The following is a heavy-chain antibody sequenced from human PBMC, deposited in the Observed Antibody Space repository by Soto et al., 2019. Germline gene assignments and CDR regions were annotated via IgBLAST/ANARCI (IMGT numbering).Heavy chain of an antibody. Sequence: EVQLLDSGGGLVQPGGSLRLSCAASGFTFSNYVMSWVRQAPGTGLEWVSSISGSGGATYYADFVKGRFTISRDNSKKTLYQQMSSMRAEATAVYCWAKRPLVLRNFDYWGRGTLVTVSS. J-gene: IGHJ4*02. CDR2: ISGSGGAT. V-gene: IGHV3-23*01. CDR3: AKRPLVLRNFDY. CDR1: GFTFSNYV. D-gene: IGHD2-8*02.